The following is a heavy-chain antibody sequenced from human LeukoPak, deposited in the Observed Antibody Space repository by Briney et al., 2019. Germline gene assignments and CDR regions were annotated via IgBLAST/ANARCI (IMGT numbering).Heavy chain of an antibody. V-gene: IGHV1-18*01. CDR3: ARARYCSSTSCYTYYFDY. J-gene: IGHJ4*02. D-gene: IGHD2-2*02. CDR2: ISAYNGNT. CDR1: GYTFTSYG. Sequence: GASVKVSCKASGYTFTSYGISWVRQAPGQGLEWMGWISAYNGNTNYAQKLQGRVTMTTDTSTSTAYMELRSLRSEDTAVYYCARARYCSSTSCYTYYFDYWGQGTLVTVSS.